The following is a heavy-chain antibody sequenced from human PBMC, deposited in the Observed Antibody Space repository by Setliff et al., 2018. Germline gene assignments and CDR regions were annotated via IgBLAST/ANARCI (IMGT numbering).Heavy chain of an antibody. CDR2: IIPIFGTA. J-gene: IGHJ6*03. Sequence: SVKVSCKASGGTFSSYAISWVRQAPGQGLEWMGGIIPIFGTANYAQKFQGRVTIITDESTSTAYMELSSLTSADTAVYYCAREGVDTRSSTDYRYYMDVCGKGTTVTVSS. CDR1: GGTFSSYA. D-gene: IGHD5-18*01. CDR3: AREGVDTRSSTDYRYYMDV. V-gene: IGHV1-69*05.